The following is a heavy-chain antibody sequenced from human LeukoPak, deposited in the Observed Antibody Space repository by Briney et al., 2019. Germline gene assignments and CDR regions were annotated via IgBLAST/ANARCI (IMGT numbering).Heavy chain of an antibody. D-gene: IGHD4-23*01. CDR3: AKEGGTTVVTPAAFDI. J-gene: IGHJ3*02. V-gene: IGHV3-30*18. CDR1: GFTFSSYG. CDR2: ISYDGSNK. Sequence: GGSLRLSCAASGFTFSSYGMHWVRQAPGKGLEWVAVISYDGSNKYYADSVKGRFTTSRDNSKNTLYLQMNSLRAEDTAVYYCAKEGGTTVVTPAAFDISGQGTMVTVSS.